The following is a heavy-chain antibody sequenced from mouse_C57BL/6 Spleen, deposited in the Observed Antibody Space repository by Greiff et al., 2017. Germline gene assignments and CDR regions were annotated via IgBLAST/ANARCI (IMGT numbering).Heavy chain of an antibody. V-gene: IGHV5-9-1*02. Sequence: EVMLVESGAGLVKPGGSLKLSCAASGFTFSSYAMSWVRQTPEKRLEWVAYISSGGDYIYYADTVKGRFTISRDNARNTLYLQMSSLKSEDTAMYYCTRDRLLRYAMDYWGQGTSVTVSS. CDR2: ISSGGDYI. D-gene: IGHD1-1*01. CDR3: TRDRLLRYAMDY. CDR1: GFTFSSYA. J-gene: IGHJ4*01.